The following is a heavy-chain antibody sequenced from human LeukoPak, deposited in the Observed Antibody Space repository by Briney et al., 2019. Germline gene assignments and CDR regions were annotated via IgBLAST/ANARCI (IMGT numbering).Heavy chain of an antibody. CDR3: ARDKNYCGGDCYWVPPGY. V-gene: IGHV1-46*01. D-gene: IGHD2-21*02. CDR2: INPSGGST. J-gene: IGHJ4*02. CDR1: GYTFTGYY. Sequence: ASVKVSCKASGYTFTGYYMHWVRQAPGQGLEWMGIINPSGGSTSYAQKFQGRVTMTRDTSTSTVYMELSSLRSEDTAVYYRARDKNYCGGDCYWVPPGYWGQGTLVTVSS.